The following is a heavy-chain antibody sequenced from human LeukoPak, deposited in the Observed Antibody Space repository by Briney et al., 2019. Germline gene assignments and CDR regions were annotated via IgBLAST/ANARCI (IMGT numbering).Heavy chain of an antibody. Sequence: PSETLSLTCTVSGGSISSYYWNWIRQPPGKGLEWIGYIHYSGSSNNNPSLKSRVTIPVDTSKNQFSLRLCSVTAADTAVYYCAREGAVAGFDYWGEGTLVTVSS. CDR1: GGSISSYY. CDR2: IHYSGSS. V-gene: IGHV4-59*01. CDR3: AREGAVAGFDY. D-gene: IGHD6-19*01. J-gene: IGHJ4*02.